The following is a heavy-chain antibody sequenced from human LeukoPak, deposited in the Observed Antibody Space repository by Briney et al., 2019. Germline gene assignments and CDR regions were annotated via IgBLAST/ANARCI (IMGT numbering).Heavy chain of an antibody. CDR1: GFTFSSYH. V-gene: IGHV3-21*01. CDR3: ARDDYYTSGTDPPDIDC. J-gene: IGHJ4*02. Sequence: PGGSLRLSCEVSGFTFSSYHMNWVRQAPGKGLEWVSSISSSGSYIYYADSLTGRFTISRDNAKNSLYLQMNSLRDEDTAVYYCARDDYYTSGTDPPDIDCWGQGTLVTVSS. CDR2: ISSSGSYI. D-gene: IGHD3-10*01.